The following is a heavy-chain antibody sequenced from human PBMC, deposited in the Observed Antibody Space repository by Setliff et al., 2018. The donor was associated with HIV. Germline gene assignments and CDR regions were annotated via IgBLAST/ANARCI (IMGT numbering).Heavy chain of an antibody. J-gene: IGHJ4*02. CDR2: IIHSGGT. V-gene: IGHV4-34*12. CDR3: ARDVATVVTPERAD. Sequence: SETLSLTCAVYGGSFSGYYWNWIRQPPGKGLEWIGKIIHSGGTNYNPSLKSRVTISIDTSKKQFALRLGSVTAADTALYFCARDVATVVTPERADWGPGTLVTVSS. CDR1: GGSFSGYY. D-gene: IGHD4-17*01.